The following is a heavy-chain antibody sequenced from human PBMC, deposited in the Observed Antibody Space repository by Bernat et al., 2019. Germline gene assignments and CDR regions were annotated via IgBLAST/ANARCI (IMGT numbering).Heavy chain of an antibody. V-gene: IGHV4-59*08. Sequence: QVQLQESGPGLVKPSETLSLTCTVSGGSISSYYWSWIRQPPGKGLEWIGYIYYSGSTNYNPSLKSRVTISVDTSKNQFSLKLSSVTAADTAVYYCARGAAASNGVSDYWGQGTLVTVSS. J-gene: IGHJ4*02. CDR1: GGSISSYY. CDR3: ARGAAASNGVSDY. CDR2: IYYSGST. D-gene: IGHD6-13*01.